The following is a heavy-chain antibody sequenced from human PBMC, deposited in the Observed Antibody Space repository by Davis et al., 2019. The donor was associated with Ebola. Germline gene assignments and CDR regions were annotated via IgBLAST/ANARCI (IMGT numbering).Heavy chain of an antibody. CDR3: VRTVLIVIPSTVRYFDL. CDR1: GGSISSYY. V-gene: IGHV4-34*01. CDR2: INHSGST. D-gene: IGHD2-21*01. Sequence: SETLSLTCTVSGGSISSYYWSWIRQPPGKGLEWIGEINHSGSTNYNPSLKSRVTISIDTSKNQFSLKLSSVTAADTAIYYCVRTVLIVIPSTVRYFDLWGRGTLVTVSS. J-gene: IGHJ2*01.